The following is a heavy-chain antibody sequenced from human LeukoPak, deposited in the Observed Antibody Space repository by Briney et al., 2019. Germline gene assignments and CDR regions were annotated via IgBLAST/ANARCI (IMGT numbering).Heavy chain of an antibody. J-gene: IGHJ4*02. CDR2: AYYRSKWYN. CDR3: ARDLGVFSRWSKYDY. D-gene: IGHD6-13*01. V-gene: IGHV6-1*01. CDR1: GDSVSSNSAA. Sequence: SQTLSLTCAISGDSVSSNSAAWNWIRQSPSRGLEWLGRAYYRSKWYNDYAVSVKSRISINPNTSKNQFSLQLNSVTPEDTAVYYCARDLGVFSRWSKYDYWGQGTLVTVSS.